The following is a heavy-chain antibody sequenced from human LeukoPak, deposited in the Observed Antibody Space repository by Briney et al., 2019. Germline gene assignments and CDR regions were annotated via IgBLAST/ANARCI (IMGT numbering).Heavy chain of an antibody. CDR3: ARDGGYCRSTGCEDVNWFDP. CDR2: IYSGGST. CDR1: GFTVSSNY. V-gene: IGHV3-66*01. Sequence: TGGSLRLSCAASGFTVSSNYMTWVRQAPGKGLEWVSVIYSGGSTYYADSVKGRFTISRDNSKNTLYLEMNILRAEDTAVYYCARDGGYCRSTGCEDVNWFDPWGQGTLVTVSS. D-gene: IGHD2-2*01. J-gene: IGHJ5*02.